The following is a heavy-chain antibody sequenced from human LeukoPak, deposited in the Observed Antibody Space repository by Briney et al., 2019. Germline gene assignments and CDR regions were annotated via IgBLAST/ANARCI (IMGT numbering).Heavy chain of an antibody. CDR1: GFTFSNYW. Sequence: GGFPRLSCAASGFTFSNYWMNWVRQAPGKGLEWVSSIDTSSSYIYYADSVKGRFTISRVNAKNSLYLQMNSLRAEDTAVYYCARGPHGGFVIIQTDFWGQGTLVTVSS. J-gene: IGHJ4*02. CDR3: ARGPHGGFVIIQTDF. CDR2: IDTSSSYI. D-gene: IGHD3-3*01. V-gene: IGHV3-21*01.